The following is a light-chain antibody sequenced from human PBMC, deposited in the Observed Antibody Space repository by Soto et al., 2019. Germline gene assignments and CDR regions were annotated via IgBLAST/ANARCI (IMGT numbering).Light chain of an antibody. J-gene: IGKJ1*01. Sequence: EIVLTQSPATLYVSPGGRATLSCRAIQNVIYNLAWYQQKPGQAPRLLVYGATTRATDAPPRFRGSGSGTEFSLTISSLQSEDFATYYCQQYGGWPRTFGQGSRVEIK. CDR3: QQYGGWPRT. V-gene: IGKV3-15*01. CDR1: QNVIYN. CDR2: GAT.